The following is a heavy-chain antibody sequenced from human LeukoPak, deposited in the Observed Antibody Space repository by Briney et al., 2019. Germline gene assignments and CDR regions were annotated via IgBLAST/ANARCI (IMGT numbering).Heavy chain of an antibody. V-gene: IGHV3-23*01. CDR2: IGGSGDKT. Sequence: TGGSLRLSCAASGFTFNRNAISWVRQAPGKGLEWVSTIGGSGDKTFYADSVKGRFTISRDNAKNSLYLQMNSLRAEDTAVYYCAISSPVATVGYWGQGTLVTVSS. CDR1: GFTFNRNA. D-gene: IGHD4-23*01. CDR3: AISSPVATVGY. J-gene: IGHJ4*02.